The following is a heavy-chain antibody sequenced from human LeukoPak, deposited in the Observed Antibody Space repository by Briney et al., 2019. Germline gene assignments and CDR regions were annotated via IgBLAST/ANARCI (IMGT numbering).Heavy chain of an antibody. D-gene: IGHD6-13*01. J-gene: IGHJ4*02. Sequence: PGGSLRLSCAASGFTFSSYEMNGVRQAPGKGRAAVSYISSSGSTMYYADSVKGRFTISRDNAKSSLYLLMNSLRAEDTAVYYCARVYVVAAAGTYYWGQGTLVSVSS. CDR1: GFTFSSYE. CDR3: ARVYVVAAAGTYY. CDR2: ISSSGSTM. V-gene: IGHV3-48*03.